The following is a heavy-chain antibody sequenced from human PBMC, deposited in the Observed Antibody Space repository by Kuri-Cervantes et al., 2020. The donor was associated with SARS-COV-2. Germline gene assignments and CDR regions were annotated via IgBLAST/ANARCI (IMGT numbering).Heavy chain of an antibody. CDR1: GGTFSSYA. V-gene: IGHV1-69*10. CDR2: IIPIIGIA. J-gene: IGHJ5*02. D-gene: IGHD6-13*01. Sequence: SVKVSCKASGGTFSSYAISWVRQPPGQRLEWMGGIIPIIGIANYAQKFQGRVTISVDKSTSTAYMELSSLRSEDTAVYYCAGSGVAYSSSWSNWFDTWGQGTLVTVSS. CDR3: AGSGVAYSSSWSNWFDT.